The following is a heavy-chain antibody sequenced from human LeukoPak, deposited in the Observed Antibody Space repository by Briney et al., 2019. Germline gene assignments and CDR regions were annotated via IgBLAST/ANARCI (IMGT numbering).Heavy chain of an antibody. CDR2: INPNSGGT. Sequence: GASVKVSCKASGYTFTSYDMNWVRQATGQGLEWMGWINPNSGGTNYAQKFQGRVTMTRDTSISTAYMELSRLRSDDTAVYYCPRVDYYDSRSPFHIWGQGTMVTVSS. J-gene: IGHJ3*02. CDR3: PRVDYYDSRSPFHI. V-gene: IGHV1-2*02. CDR1: GYTFTSYD. D-gene: IGHD3-22*01.